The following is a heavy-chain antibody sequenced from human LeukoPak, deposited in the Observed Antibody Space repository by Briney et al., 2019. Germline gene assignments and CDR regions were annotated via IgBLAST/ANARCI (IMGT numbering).Heavy chain of an antibody. CDR1: GGSISSGSYY. CDR2: IYYGGST. D-gene: IGHD4-23*01. J-gene: IGHJ3*02. V-gene: IGHV4-61*01. Sequence: SETLSLTCSVSGGSISSGSYYWSWIRQPPGKGLEWIGYIYYGGSTNYNPSLKSLVTISVDTSKNHFSLKLSSVAASDTAVYYCARGKRVTVVIDAFDIWGQGTMVTVSS. CDR3: ARGKRVTVVIDAFDI.